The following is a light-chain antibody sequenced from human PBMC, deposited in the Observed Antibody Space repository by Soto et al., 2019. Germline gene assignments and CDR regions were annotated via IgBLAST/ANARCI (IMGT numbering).Light chain of an antibody. Sequence: DIQMTQSPSSLSASVGDRITITCRASQSISRYLNWYQHKPGKAPKLLINAASSLERGVPSRFSGGGSGTDFTLNIRSLQPDDFATYYCQQNYRATPWTFGQGNKVEVK. J-gene: IGKJ1*01. CDR3: QQNYRATPWT. CDR1: QSISRY. V-gene: IGKV1-39*01. CDR2: AAS.